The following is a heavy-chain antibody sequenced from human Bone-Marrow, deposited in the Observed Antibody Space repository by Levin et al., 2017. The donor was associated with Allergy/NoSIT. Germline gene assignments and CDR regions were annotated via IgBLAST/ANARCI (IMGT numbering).Heavy chain of an antibody. J-gene: IGHJ4*02. CDR3: ARQFLAVARKTGNGNYFDY. CDR2: IYPGDSDT. Sequence: GGSLRLSCKGSGSIFTSYWIGWVRQMPGKGLEWMGIIYPGDSDTRYSPSFQGQVTISADKSISTAYLQWSSLKASDTAMYYCARQFLAVARKTGNGNYFDYWGQGTLVTVSS. CDR1: GSIFTSYW. D-gene: IGHD4-23*01. V-gene: IGHV5-51*01.